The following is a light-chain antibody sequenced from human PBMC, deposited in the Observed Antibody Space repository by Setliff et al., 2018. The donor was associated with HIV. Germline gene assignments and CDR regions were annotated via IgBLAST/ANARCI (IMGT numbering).Light chain of an antibody. Sequence: ALTQPRSVSGSPGQSVTISCTGTSSDVGGYNYVSWYQQHPGKAPKLMISDVSKRPSGVPDRFSGSKSGNTASLTISGLQAEDEADYYCCSYAGSYTFVFGTGTKSPS. CDR1: SSDVGGYNY. J-gene: IGLJ1*01. V-gene: IGLV2-11*01. CDR2: DVS. CDR3: CSYAGSYTFV.